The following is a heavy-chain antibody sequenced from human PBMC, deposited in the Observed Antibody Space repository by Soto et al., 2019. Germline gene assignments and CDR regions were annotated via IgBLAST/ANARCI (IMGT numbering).Heavy chain of an antibody. V-gene: IGHV1-18*01. D-gene: IGHD6-19*01. Sequence: ASVKVSCKASGYTFTSYGISWVRQAPGQGLEWMGWISAYNGNTNYAQKLQGRVTMTTDTSTGTAYMELRSLRSDDTAVYYCARDQQWLPSQDAFDIWGQGTMVTVSS. J-gene: IGHJ3*02. CDR1: GYTFTSYG. CDR2: ISAYNGNT. CDR3: ARDQQWLPSQDAFDI.